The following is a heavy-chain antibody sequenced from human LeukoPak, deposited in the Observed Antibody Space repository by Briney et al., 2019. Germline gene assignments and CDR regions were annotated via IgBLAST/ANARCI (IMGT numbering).Heavy chain of an antibody. V-gene: IGHV4-39*01. CDR3: ARGSSSSWSAFDI. J-gene: IGHJ3*02. CDR2: TSHSGTT. CDR1: AGSISISTSSYY. D-gene: IGHD6-13*01. Sequence: KPSETLSPNCSVSAGSISISTSSYYCVWIRQPPGKAPEWIGVTSHSGTTYYNPSLKSRVTISVDTSKNQFSLKLSSVTAADTAVYYCARGSSSSWSAFDIWGQGTMVTVSS.